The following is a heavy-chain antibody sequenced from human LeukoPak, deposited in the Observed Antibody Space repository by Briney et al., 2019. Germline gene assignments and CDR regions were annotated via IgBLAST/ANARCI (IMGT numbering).Heavy chain of an antibody. J-gene: IGHJ3*02. CDR1: GGSITTTTYY. CDR2: IHYSGTT. D-gene: IGHD3-10*01. Sequence: SETLSLTCTVSGGSITTTTYYWGWIRQPPGKGLEWIGTIHYSGTTYYNPSLKSRVTISVDTSKNQFSLKLSSVTAADTAVYYCARSQVLWFGELLRPDAFDIWGQGTMVTVSS. V-gene: IGHV4-39*07. CDR3: ARSQVLWFGELLRPDAFDI.